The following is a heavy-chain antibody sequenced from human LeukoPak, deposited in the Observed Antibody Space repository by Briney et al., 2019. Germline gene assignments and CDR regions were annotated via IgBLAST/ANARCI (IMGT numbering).Heavy chain of an antibody. V-gene: IGHV3-48*01. Sequence: GGSLRLSCAASGFTFSSYAMSWVRQAPGKGLEWVSYISSSGSTIYYADSVKGRFTISRDNSKNTLYLQMKSLRAEETAVYYCAKGLKAPSFDIWGEGTMVTVSS. CDR3: AKGLKAPSFDI. CDR1: GFTFSSYA. J-gene: IGHJ3*02. CDR2: ISSSGSTI.